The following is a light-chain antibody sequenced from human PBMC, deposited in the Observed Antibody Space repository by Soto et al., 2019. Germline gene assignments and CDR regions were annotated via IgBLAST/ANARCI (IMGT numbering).Light chain of an antibody. CDR2: WAS. CDR3: QQYYSTPWT. CDR1: HSVLYSSNNMNY. J-gene: IGKJ1*01. V-gene: IGKV4-1*01. Sequence: DVVLTQSPDSLAVSLGERATIICKSSHSVLYSSNNMNYLAWYQQKAGQPPKLLIYWASTRESGVPDRFGGSGSGTEFTLTINSLQAEDVAVYYCQQYYSTPWTFGQGTKVDIK.